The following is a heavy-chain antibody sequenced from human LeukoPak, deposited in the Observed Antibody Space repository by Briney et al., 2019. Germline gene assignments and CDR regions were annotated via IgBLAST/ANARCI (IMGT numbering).Heavy chain of an antibody. CDR3: ARGGPVYSSSWYWFDP. CDR2: LYFSGNP. J-gene: IGHJ5*02. CDR1: GASVSSSDYY. V-gene: IGHV4-39*07. Sequence: PSETLSLTCTVSGASVSSSDYYWGWIRQPPGMRLEWIGNLYFSGNPYYNPSLKSRVTISVDTSKNQFSLKLSSVTAADTAVYYCARGGPVYSSSWYWFDPWGQGTLVTVSS. D-gene: IGHD6-13*01.